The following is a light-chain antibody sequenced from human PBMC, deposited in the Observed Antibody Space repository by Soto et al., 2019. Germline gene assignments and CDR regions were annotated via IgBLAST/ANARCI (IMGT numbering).Light chain of an antibody. CDR3: QQYNSYPYT. Sequence: IQMTQSPSTLSASVGDRVTITCRASQSVSSWLAWYQQKPGKVPKLLIYDASTLESGVPSTFGGSGSRTEFTLTISSLQPEDFATYFCQQYNSYPYTFGQGTKLEI. CDR1: QSVSSW. J-gene: IGKJ2*01. V-gene: IGKV1-5*01. CDR2: DAS.